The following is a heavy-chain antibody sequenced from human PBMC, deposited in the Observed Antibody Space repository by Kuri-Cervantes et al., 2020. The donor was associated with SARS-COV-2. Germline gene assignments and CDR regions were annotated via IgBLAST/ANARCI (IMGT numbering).Heavy chain of an antibody. Sequence: SETLSLTCTVSGGSISSSSYYWGWIRQPPGKGLEWIGSIYYSGRTYYNPSLKSRVTISVDTSKNQFSLKLSSVTAADTAVYYCARTKGTIFGVVNWFDPWGQGTLVTVSS. D-gene: IGHD3-3*01. CDR3: ARTKGTIFGVVNWFDP. CDR1: GGSISSSSYY. J-gene: IGHJ5*02. CDR2: IYYSGRT. V-gene: IGHV4-39*07.